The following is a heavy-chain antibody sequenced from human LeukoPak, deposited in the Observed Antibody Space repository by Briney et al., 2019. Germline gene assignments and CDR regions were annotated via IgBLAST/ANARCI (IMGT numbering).Heavy chain of an antibody. V-gene: IGHV3-21*01. J-gene: IGHJ6*02. CDR2: ISSSSSYI. CDR1: GFTFSSYS. Sequence: GGSLRLSCAASGFTFSSYSMNWVRQAPGKGLEWVSSISSSSSYIYYADSVKGRFTISRDNSKNTLYLQMNSLRAEDTAVYYCARDGRRLSRPYSSGWLTPSMDVWGQGTTVTVSS. D-gene: IGHD6-19*01. CDR3: ARDGRRLSRPYSSGWLTPSMDV.